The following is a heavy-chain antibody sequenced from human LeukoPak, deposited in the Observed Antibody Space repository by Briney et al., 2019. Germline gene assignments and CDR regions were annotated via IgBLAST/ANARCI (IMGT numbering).Heavy chain of an antibody. CDR1: RFTFSNYW. Sequence: PGGSLRLSCAAPRFTFSNYWMHWVRQGPGKGLVWVSRISGVGGITRNADSVKGRFFISRDNAKNTLYLQMNSLRAEDTAVYYCARGGSPPEALGDTFDIWGQGTMVTVSS. CDR2: ISGVGGIT. V-gene: IGHV3-74*01. J-gene: IGHJ3*02. CDR3: ARGGSPPEALGDTFDI. D-gene: IGHD1-26*01.